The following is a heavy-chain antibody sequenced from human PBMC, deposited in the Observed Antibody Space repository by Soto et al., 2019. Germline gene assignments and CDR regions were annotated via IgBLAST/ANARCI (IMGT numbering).Heavy chain of an antibody. J-gene: IGHJ4*02. CDR3: AEIGPSSDFDY. CDR2: IIPIFGTA. Sequence: GASVKVSCKASCYTFTSYGISLFRHSPGQGLEWIGGIIPIFGTANYAQKFQGRVTITADESTSTAYMELSSLRSEDTAVYYCAEIGPSSDFDYWGQGTLVTVSS. CDR1: CYTFTSYG. V-gene: IGHV1-69*13. D-gene: IGHD6-19*01.